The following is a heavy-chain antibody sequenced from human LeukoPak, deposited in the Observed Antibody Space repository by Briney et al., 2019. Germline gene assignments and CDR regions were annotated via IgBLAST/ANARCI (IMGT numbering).Heavy chain of an antibody. CDR3: ARMGYYDFWSGYPGAFDI. J-gene: IGHJ3*02. V-gene: IGHV4-59*01. CDR1: GGSISSYY. Sequence: SETLSLTCTVSGGSISSYYWSWIRQPPGKGLEWIGYIYYSGSTNYNPSLKSRVTISVGTSKNQFSLKLSSVTAADTAVYYCARMGYYDFWSGYPGAFDIWGQGTMVTVSS. D-gene: IGHD3-3*01. CDR2: IYYSGST.